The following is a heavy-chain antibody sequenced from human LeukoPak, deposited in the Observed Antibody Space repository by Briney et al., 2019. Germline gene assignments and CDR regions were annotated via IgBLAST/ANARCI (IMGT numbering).Heavy chain of an antibody. CDR3: TKSRIKYNSGLE. CDR2: IYSGGST. J-gene: IGHJ4*02. D-gene: IGHD3-22*01. Sequence: GGSLRLSCAASGFSISSNFMSWVRQAPGKGLEWVSVIYSGGSTYNADSVKGRFTISRDSSKNTLYLQMNNLRGDDTAVYYCTKSRIKYNSGLEWGQGTLVTVSS. V-gene: IGHV3-66*01. CDR1: GFSISSNF.